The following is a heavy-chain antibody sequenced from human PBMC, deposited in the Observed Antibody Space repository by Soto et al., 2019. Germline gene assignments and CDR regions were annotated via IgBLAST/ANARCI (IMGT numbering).Heavy chain of an antibody. J-gene: IGHJ4*02. CDR3: ARGGDGYHYGAVY. V-gene: IGHV1-69*13. D-gene: IGHD5-12*01. CDR1: GGGNLRDYR. Sequence: EASVKVSCKASGGGNLRDYRTTWVRRAPGQGLEWMGGIIPKLGSANYAQNFQGRVTITADESTNTVYMELRSLRSDDTAVYYCARGGDGYHYGAVYCAQGTPV. CDR2: IIPKLGSA.